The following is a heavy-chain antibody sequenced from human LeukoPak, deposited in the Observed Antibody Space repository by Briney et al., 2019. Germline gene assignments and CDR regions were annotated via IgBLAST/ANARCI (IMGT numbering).Heavy chain of an antibody. CDR2: ISSSGRNI. Sequence: GSSLRLFCAASRFTFNRYEMLWAPQAPGKGLEWVSYISSSGRNIYYADSVKGRFTISRDNAKNSLYLQMNSLRAEDTAVYYCARDLQASYYDILGGYFDYWGQGTLVTVSS. CDR3: ARDLQASYYDILGGYFDY. CDR1: RFTFNRYE. V-gene: IGHV3-48*03. J-gene: IGHJ4*02. D-gene: IGHD3-9*01.